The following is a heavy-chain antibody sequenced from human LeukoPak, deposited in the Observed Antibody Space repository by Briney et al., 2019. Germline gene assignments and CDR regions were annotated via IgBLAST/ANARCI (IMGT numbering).Heavy chain of an antibody. CDR1: TGTTSGHH. J-gene: IGHJ4*02. CDR3: ARRTTVAPEYHFGS. V-gene: IGHV4-59*08. Sequence: PSETPPPTTTAPTGTTSGHHQTTTPHPPRKGLEWIGYIYHSGNTNYNPSLKSRVTISLDMSKNQFSLKLTSVTAADTAVYYCARRTTVAPEYHFGSWGQGILVTVSS. CDR2: IYHSGNT. D-gene: IGHD1-1*01.